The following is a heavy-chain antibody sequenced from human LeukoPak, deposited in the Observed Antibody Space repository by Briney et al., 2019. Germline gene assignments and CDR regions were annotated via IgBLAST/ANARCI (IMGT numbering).Heavy chain of an antibody. CDR3: ARVAVPAAIRRARFDP. D-gene: IGHD2-2*02. CDR1: GYTFTGYY. V-gene: IGHV1-2*02. J-gene: IGHJ5*02. Sequence: ASVKVSCKASGYTFTGYYMHWVRQAPGQGLEWMGWINPNSSGTNYAQKFQGRVTMTRDTSISTAYMELSRLRSDDTAVYYCARVAVPAAIRRARFDPWGQGTLVTVSS. CDR2: INPNSSGT.